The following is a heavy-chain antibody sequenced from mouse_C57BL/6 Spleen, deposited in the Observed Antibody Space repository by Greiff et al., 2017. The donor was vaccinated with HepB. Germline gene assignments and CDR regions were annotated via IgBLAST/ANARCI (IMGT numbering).Heavy chain of an antibody. V-gene: IGHV1-53*01. CDR1: GYTFTSYW. Sequence: QVQLQQPGTDLVKPGASVKLSCKASGYTFTSYWMHWVKQRPGQGLEWIGNINPSNGGTNYNEKFKSKATLTVDKSSSTAYMQLSSLTSEDSAVYYWARSVETTVAPLDAMDYWGQGTSVTVSS. J-gene: IGHJ4*01. D-gene: IGHD1-1*01. CDR2: INPSNGGT. CDR3: ARSVETTVAPLDAMDY.